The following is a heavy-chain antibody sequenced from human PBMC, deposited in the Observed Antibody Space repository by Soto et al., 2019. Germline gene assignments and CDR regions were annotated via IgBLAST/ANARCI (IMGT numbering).Heavy chain of an antibody. CDR1: GFTFSSYG. D-gene: IGHD6-19*01. CDR3: AGAGIGGFVHNWFDP. Sequence: GGSLRLSCAASGFTFSSYGMHWVRQAPGKGLEWVAVISYVGSNKYYADSVKGRFTISRDNSKNTLYLQMNGLRAEDTAVYYCAGAGIGGFVHNWFDPWGQGTLVTVSS. V-gene: IGHV3-30*03. CDR2: ISYVGSNK. J-gene: IGHJ5*02.